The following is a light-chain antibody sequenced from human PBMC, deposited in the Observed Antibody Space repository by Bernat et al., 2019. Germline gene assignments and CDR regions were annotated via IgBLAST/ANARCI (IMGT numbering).Light chain of an antibody. Sequence: SYELTQPPSVSVSPGQTASITCSGDRLANTCWYQQKPGQSPVVVIFRDNKRPSGIPERFSGSNSGNTATLTISGTQAMDEADYYCQAWDSSTGVFGGGTKLTGL. J-gene: IGLJ3*02. CDR1: RLAN. CDR3: QAWDSSTGV. V-gene: IGLV3-1*01. CDR2: RDN.